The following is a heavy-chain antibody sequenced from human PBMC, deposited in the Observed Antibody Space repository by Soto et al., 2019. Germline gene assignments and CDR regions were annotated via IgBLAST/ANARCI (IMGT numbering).Heavy chain of an antibody. Sequence: ASVKVSCKASGYTFTGYYMHWVRQAPGQGLEWMGWINPNSGGTNYAQKFQGWVTMTRDTSISTAYMELSRLRSDDTAVYYCARTPSYDFWSGYYTEGGSYFDYWGQGTLVTVSS. CDR1: GYTFTGYY. V-gene: IGHV1-2*04. CDR3: ARTPSYDFWSGYYTEGGSYFDY. CDR2: INPNSGGT. J-gene: IGHJ4*02. D-gene: IGHD3-3*01.